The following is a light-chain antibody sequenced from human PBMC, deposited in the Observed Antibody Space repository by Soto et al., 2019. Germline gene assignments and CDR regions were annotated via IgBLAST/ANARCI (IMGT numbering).Light chain of an antibody. CDR1: QEISNF. Sequence: DIQMTQSPSSLSASVGDRVTIACQASQEISNFLNWYQQKPGKAPKLLIYGASNLETGVPSRFSGSGSGTDFTFTIRSLQTEDIATYYCKQYDNLPYTFGQGTKLEIK. V-gene: IGKV1-33*01. CDR2: GAS. CDR3: KQYDNLPYT. J-gene: IGKJ2*01.